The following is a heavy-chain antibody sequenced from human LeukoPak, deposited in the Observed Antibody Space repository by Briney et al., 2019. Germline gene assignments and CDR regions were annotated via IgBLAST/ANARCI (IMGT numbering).Heavy chain of an antibody. V-gene: IGHV1-18*01. J-gene: IGHJ4*02. D-gene: IGHD1-26*01. CDR3: ARVGATYGDPLEYDY. Sequence: ASVKVSCKASGYSFTNYGIIWGRQAPGQGLGWMGWISGYSGNTNYAPQLQGRVTMTADTSTNTAYMALRSLTSADTGTYYCARVGATYGDPLEYDYWGQGTLVSVSS. CDR2: ISGYSGNT. CDR1: GYSFTNYG.